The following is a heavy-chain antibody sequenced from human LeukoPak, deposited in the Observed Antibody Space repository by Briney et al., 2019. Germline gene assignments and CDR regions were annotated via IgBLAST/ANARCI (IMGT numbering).Heavy chain of an antibody. CDR3: ARGALMNDY. CDR2: INPNSGGT. CDR1: GYTFTGYY. V-gene: IGHV1-2*06. Sequence: ASVKVSCKASGYTFTGYYMHWERRAPGQGLEWMGRINPNSGGTNYAQKFQGRVTMTRDTSISTAYVELSRLRFDDTAVYYCARGALMNDYWGQGTLVTVSS. J-gene: IGHJ4*02.